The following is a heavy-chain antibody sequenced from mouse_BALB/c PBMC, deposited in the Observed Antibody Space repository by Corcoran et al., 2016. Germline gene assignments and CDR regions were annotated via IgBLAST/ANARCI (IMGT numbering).Heavy chain of an antibody. CDR3: ARIRGYDGNYVPLAY. J-gene: IGHJ3*01. CDR2: IWWNDDK. CDR1: GFSLSPSGMG. V-gene: IGHV8-8*01. D-gene: IGHD2-3*01. Sequence: QVTLKESGPGILQPSQTLSLPCSFSGFSLSPSGMGVGWIRQPSGKGLEWLAHIWWNDDKRYNPALKSRLTISKDTSSNQVFLMIASVDTADTATYYCARIRGYDGNYVPLAYWGQGTLVTVSA.